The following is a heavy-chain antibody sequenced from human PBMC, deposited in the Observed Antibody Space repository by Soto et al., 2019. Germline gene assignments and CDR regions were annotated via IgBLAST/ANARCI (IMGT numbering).Heavy chain of an antibody. CDR2: ISSSSSYI. CDR3: ARWHLVVPAALHYYYGMDV. D-gene: IGHD2-2*02. J-gene: IGHJ6*02. CDR1: GFTFSSYS. Sequence: EVQLVESGGGLVKPGGSLRLSCAASGFTFSSYSMNWVRQAPGKGLEWVSSISSSSSYIYYADSVKGRFTISRDNAKNSLYLQMKSLRAEDTAVYYCARWHLVVPAALHYYYGMDVWGQGTTVTVSS. V-gene: IGHV3-21*01.